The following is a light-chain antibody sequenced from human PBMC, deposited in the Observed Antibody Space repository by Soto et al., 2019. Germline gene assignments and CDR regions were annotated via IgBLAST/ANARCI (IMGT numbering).Light chain of an antibody. Sequence: QTVVTQEPSLTVSPGGTVTLTCASSTGAVTSGYYPNWFQQKPGQPPRALIYSTTYKHSWTPARFSGSLLGGKAALTLSGAQPEDEAEYHCLPFYGDGVVFGGGTKLTVL. V-gene: IGLV7-43*01. J-gene: IGLJ2*01. CDR3: LPFYGDGVV. CDR2: STT. CDR1: TGAVTSGYY.